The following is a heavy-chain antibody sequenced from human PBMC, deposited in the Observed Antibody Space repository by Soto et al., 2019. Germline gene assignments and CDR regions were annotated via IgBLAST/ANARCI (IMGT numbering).Heavy chain of an antibody. CDR3: AKYRYYDSY. CDR2: ISGSGGST. CDR1: GFTFSSYA. J-gene: IGHJ3*01. V-gene: IGHV3-23*01. Sequence: LSCAASGFTFSSYAMSWVRQAPGKGLEWVSAISGSGGSTYYADSVKGRFTISRDKSKNTLYLQMTSLRAEDTAVYDCAKYRYYDSYWGQGTMVTVSS. D-gene: IGHD3-22*01.